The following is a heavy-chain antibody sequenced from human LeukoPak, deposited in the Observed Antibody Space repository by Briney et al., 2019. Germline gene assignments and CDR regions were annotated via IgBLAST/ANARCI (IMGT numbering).Heavy chain of an antibody. Sequence: GTSLRLSCTPSGFTFSGYAMHWVRQAPGKGLGWMAVIWFDGSNTYYADSVKGRFTISRDNSKNTLYLQVNSLRAEDTAVYYCARGAQSGGYSGPFDIWGQGTMVTLSS. J-gene: IGHJ3*02. D-gene: IGHD1-26*01. CDR1: GFTFSGYA. V-gene: IGHV3-33*01. CDR2: IWFDGSNT. CDR3: ARGAQSGGYSGPFDI.